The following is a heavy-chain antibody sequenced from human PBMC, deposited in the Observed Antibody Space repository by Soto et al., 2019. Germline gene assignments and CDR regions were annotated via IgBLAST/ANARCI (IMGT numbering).Heavy chain of an antibody. J-gene: IGHJ3*02. CDR1: GGSISSGGYY. CDR2: IYYSGST. D-gene: IGHD2-15*01. Sequence: NPSETLSLTCTVSGGSISSGGYYWSWIRQHPGKGLEWIGYIYYSGSTYYNPSLKSRVTISVDTSKNQFSLKLSSVTAADTAVYYCARKVVAATRVAFDIWGQGTMVTVSS. V-gene: IGHV4-31*03. CDR3: ARKVVAATRVAFDI.